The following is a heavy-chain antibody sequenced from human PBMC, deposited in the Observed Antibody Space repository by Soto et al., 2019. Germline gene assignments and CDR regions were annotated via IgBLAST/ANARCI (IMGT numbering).Heavy chain of an antibody. D-gene: IGHD3-10*01. CDR2: INAGNGNT. Sequence: QVQLVQSGAEVKKPGASVKVSCKASGYTFTSYAMQWVRQAPGQRLEWMGWINAGNGNTKYSQKFQGRVTITRDTAAGTAYMEVGSRTSEDTAVYYCARDLAFGLSDYWGQGTLVTVSS. CDR3: ARDLAFGLSDY. V-gene: IGHV1-3*01. CDR1: GYTFTSYA. J-gene: IGHJ4*02.